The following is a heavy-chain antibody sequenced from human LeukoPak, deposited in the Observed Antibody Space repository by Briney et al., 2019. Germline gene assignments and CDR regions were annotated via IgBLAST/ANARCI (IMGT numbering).Heavy chain of an antibody. D-gene: IGHD6-6*01. CDR2: IYHRGDT. CDR1: GVSIGSGYY. CDR3: ARWRSIATRPI. V-gene: IGHV4-4*02. J-gene: IGHJ3*02. Sequence: PSETLSLTCVVSGVSIGSGYYWSWVRQPPGKGLEWIGEIYHRGDTNYNPSLKSRVTISVDTSKNQFSLKLSSVTAADTAVYYCARWRSIATRPIWGQGTMVTVSS.